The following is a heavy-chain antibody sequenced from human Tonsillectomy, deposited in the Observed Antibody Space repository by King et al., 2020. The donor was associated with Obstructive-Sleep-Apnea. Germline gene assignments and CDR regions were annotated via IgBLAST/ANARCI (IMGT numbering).Heavy chain of an antibody. V-gene: IGHV3-53*04. CDR2: IYSGGST. CDR1: GFTVSSNY. CDR3: ARVFPDYYDSSGYDFDI. J-gene: IGHJ3*02. D-gene: IGHD3-22*01. Sequence: VQLVESGGGLVQPGGSLRLSCSASGFTVSSNYMSWVRQAPGKGLEGVSVIYSGGSTYYADFVKGLFTISRHKSKNTLYLQMNSLRAEETAVYYCARVFPDYYDSSGYDFDIWGQGTMVTVSS.